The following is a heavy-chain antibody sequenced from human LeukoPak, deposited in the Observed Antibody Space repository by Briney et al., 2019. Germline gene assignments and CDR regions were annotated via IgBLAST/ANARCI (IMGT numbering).Heavy chain of an antibody. Sequence: ASVKVSCKASGYTFTSYGISWVRQAPGQGLEWMGWISAYNGNTNYAQKLQGRVTITTDTSTSTAYMELRSLRSDDTAVYYCARDTPRYFDWLSDFDYWGQGTLVTVSS. CDR3: ARDTPRYFDWLSDFDY. CDR1: GYTFTSYG. D-gene: IGHD3-9*01. CDR2: ISAYNGNT. J-gene: IGHJ4*02. V-gene: IGHV1-18*01.